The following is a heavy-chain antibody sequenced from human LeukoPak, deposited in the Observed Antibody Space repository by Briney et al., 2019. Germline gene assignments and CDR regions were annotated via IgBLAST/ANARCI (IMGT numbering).Heavy chain of an antibody. V-gene: IGHV3-49*03. Sequence: GGSLRLSCTASGFTFGDYAMSWFRQAPGKGLEWVGFIRSKAYGGTTEYAASVKGRFTISRDDSKSIAYLQMNSLKTEDTAVYYCTTYSGSYYGSHYYYHGMDVWGQGTTVTVSS. CDR2: IRSKAYGGTT. J-gene: IGHJ6*02. D-gene: IGHD1-26*01. CDR3: TTYSGSYYGSHYYYHGMDV. CDR1: GFTFGDYA.